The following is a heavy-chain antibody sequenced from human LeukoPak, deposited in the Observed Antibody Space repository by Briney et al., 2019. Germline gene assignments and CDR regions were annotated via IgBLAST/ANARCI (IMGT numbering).Heavy chain of an antibody. CDR3: TREYTAHSDF. J-gene: IGHJ4*02. CDR1: GGSISTNNYY. V-gene: IGHV4-39*02. Sequence: SETLSLTCTVSGGSISTNNYYWDWIRQPPEQGLEWIGSIHYTGSAWYSPSLKSRVTISVDTSKNQLSLRLNSVTAADTAVYFCTREYTAHSDFWGQGALVTVSS. CDR2: IHYTGSA. D-gene: IGHD2-21*02.